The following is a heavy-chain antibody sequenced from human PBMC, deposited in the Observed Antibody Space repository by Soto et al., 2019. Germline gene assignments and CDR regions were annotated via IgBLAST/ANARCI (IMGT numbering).Heavy chain of an antibody. V-gene: IGHV1-58*01. CDR2: IVVGSGNT. D-gene: IGHD4-17*01. Sequence: QMQLVQSGPEVKKPGTSVKVSCKASGFTFSRATLQWVRQARGQRLEWIGWIVVGSGNTNYAKKFHERVTITRDMXTNTAYMELSRLRSEDTALYYCVSPDYDDYWYFDLWGRGTLVTVSS. J-gene: IGHJ2*01. CDR3: VSPDYDDYWYFDL. CDR1: GFTFSRAT.